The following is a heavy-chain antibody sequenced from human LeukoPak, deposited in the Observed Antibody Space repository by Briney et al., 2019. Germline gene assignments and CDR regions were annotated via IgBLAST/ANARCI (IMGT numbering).Heavy chain of an antibody. CDR3: ARERNDIVVVVAATAFDY. CDR1: GFTFSNYG. V-gene: IGHV3-30*03. J-gene: IGHJ4*02. Sequence: GGSLRLSCAASGFTFSNYGMHWVRQAPDKGLEWVAVISYDGSNKYYTDSVKGRFTISRDNSKNTLYLQMNSLRVEDTAIYYCARERNDIVVVVAATAFDYWGQGTLVTVSS. D-gene: IGHD2-15*01. CDR2: ISYDGSNK.